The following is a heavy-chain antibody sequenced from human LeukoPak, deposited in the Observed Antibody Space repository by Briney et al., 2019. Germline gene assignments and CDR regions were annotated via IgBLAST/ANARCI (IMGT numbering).Heavy chain of an antibody. V-gene: IGHV5-10-1*01. Sequence: GESLKISCKGSGYSFTSYWISWERQMPGKGLEWMGRIDPSDSYTNYSPSFQGHVTLSADKSISTAYLQWSSLKASDTAMYYCAREVTMVRGVISNWFDPWGQGTLVTVSS. CDR3: AREVTMVRGVISNWFDP. CDR1: GYSFTSYW. J-gene: IGHJ5*02. D-gene: IGHD3-10*01. CDR2: IDPSDSYT.